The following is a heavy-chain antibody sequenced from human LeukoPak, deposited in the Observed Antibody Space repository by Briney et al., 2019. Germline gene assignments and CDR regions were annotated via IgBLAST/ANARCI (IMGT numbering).Heavy chain of an antibody. V-gene: IGHV4-34*01. CDR3: ARPRRSGYYNAFDI. J-gene: IGHJ3*02. D-gene: IGHD3-3*01. CDR1: GGSFSGYY. Sequence: SETLSLTCAVYGGSFSGYYWSWIRQPPGKGLEWIGEINHSGSTNYNPSLKSRVTISVDTSKNQFSLKLSSVTAADTAVYYCARPRRSGYYNAFDIWGQGTMVTVSS. CDR2: INHSGST.